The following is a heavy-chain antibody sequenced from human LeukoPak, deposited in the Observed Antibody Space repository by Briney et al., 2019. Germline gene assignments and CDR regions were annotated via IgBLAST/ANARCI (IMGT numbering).Heavy chain of an antibody. CDR3: ARDRGPLRGVYYFDY. Sequence: GGSLRLSCAASGFTFSSYAMHWVRQAPGKGLEWVAVISYDGSNKYYADSVKGRFTISRDNSKNTLYLQMNSLRAEDAAVYYCARDRGPLRGVYYFDYWGQGTLVTVSS. D-gene: IGHD5-12*01. CDR1: GFTFSSYA. J-gene: IGHJ4*02. V-gene: IGHV3-30-3*01. CDR2: ISYDGSNK.